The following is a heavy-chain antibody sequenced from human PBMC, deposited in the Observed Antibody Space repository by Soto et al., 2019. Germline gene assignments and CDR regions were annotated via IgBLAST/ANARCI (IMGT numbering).Heavy chain of an antibody. CDR2: IKQDGSEK. J-gene: IGHJ6*02. V-gene: IGHV3-7*04. Sequence: SGGSLRLYCAASGFTVSSYRMSWVRQAPGKGLEWVANIKQDGSEKYYVDSVKGRFTISRDNAKNSLYLQMNSLSAEDQPVYYCEREGARNALSYYGMDVWGPGTTVTVSS. CDR1: GFTVSSYR. CDR3: EREGARNALSYYGMDV. D-gene: IGHD1-1*01.